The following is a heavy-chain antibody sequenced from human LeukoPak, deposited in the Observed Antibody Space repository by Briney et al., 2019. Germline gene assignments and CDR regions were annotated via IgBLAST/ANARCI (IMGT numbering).Heavy chain of an antibody. J-gene: IGHJ4*02. V-gene: IGHV4-38-2*01. D-gene: IGHD3-22*01. Sequence: PSETLSLTCAVSGYSISSGYYWGWIRQTPGKGLEWIGSIHHSGFTNYNPSLKSRVTISIDTSKNHFSLKLSSVTAADTAVYYCAWKYYFDSSGYFYVDSWGQGTLVTVSS. CDR1: GYSISSGYY. CDR2: IHHSGFT. CDR3: AWKYYFDSSGYFYVDS.